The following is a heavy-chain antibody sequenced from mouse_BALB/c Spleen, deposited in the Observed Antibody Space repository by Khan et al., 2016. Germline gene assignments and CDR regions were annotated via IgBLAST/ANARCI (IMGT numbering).Heavy chain of an antibody. Sequence: VQLQQSGPDLVKPGASVKISCKVSGYSSTGYYRYWVKQSHGKSLEWSGCVNHNNGDTSTNQKCKGKAILTVDKLSSTDYMEIPSLTSEVSAVYYCAGGAMDYWGQGTSLTVSS. CDR3: AGGAMDY. CDR1: GYSSTGYY. J-gene: IGHJ4*01. V-gene: IGHV1-26*01. D-gene: IGHD1-1*02. CDR2: VNHNNGDT.